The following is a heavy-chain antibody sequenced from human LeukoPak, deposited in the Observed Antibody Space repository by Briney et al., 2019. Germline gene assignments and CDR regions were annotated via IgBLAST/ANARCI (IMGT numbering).Heavy chain of an antibody. D-gene: IGHD2-15*01. Sequence: PGGSLRLSCSAPGFPFSSYAIHWVRQAPGKGREYVSAISESGGSTYYADSVKGRFTISRDNSKNTLYLQMNSLRAEDTAVYFCVRGYSFGPYGMDVWGQGTTVTVSS. CDR3: VRGYSFGPYGMDV. J-gene: IGHJ6*02. V-gene: IGHV3-64D*09. CDR2: ISESGGST. CDR1: GFPFSSYA.